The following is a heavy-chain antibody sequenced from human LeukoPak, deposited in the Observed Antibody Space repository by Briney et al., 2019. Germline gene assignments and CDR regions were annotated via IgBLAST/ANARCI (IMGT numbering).Heavy chain of an antibody. D-gene: IGHD1-1*01. J-gene: IGHJ5*02. CDR3: ARSPQLEPYWFDP. CDR2: ISAYNGNT. Sequence: GSVKVSCKASGYTFTSYGISWVRQAPGQGLEWMGWISAYNGNTNYAQKLQGRVTMTTDTFTSTAYMELRSLRSDDTAVYYCARSPQLEPYWFDPWGQGTLVTVSS. V-gene: IGHV1-18*01. CDR1: GYTFTSYG.